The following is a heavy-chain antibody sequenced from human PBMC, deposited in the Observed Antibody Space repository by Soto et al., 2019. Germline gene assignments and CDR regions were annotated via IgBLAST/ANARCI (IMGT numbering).Heavy chain of an antibody. V-gene: IGHV1-18*01. D-gene: IGHD3-22*01. CDR3: ARDLSHYYDSSGYPDY. CDR1: GYTFTSYG. CDR2: ISAYNGNT. Sequence: QVQLVQSGAEVKKPGASVKVTCKASGYTFTSYGISWVRQAPGQGLEWMGWISAYNGNTNYAQKLQGRVTMTTDTSTSTAYMKLRSLRSDDTAVYYCARDLSHYYDSSGYPDYWGQGTLVTVSS. J-gene: IGHJ4*02.